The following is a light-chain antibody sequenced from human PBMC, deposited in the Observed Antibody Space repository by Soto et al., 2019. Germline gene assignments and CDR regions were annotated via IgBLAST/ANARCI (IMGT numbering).Light chain of an antibody. J-gene: IGLJ1*01. CDR1: SSDVGVYNH. CDR2: EVT. Sequence: QSDCTESGRVAESRGQSITIYNTGTSSDVGVYNHVSWYQHHPGKAPQLMIYEVTNRPSGVSHRFSGSKSGNTASLTISGLQAEDEAHYYCSSYTSTSTYVCGTGPKVTVL. CDR3: SSYTSTSTYV. V-gene: IGLV2-14*01.